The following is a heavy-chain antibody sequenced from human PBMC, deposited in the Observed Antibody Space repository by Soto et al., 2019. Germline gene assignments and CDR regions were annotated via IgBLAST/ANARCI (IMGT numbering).Heavy chain of an antibody. CDR1: GYTFTSYG. D-gene: IGHD2-2*01. J-gene: IGHJ6*02. V-gene: IGHV1-18*01. CDR3: ARARCSSTSCYFPHYYGMDV. CDR2: ISAYNGNT. Sequence: ASVKVSCKASGYTFTSYGISWVRQAPGQGLEWMGWISAYNGNTNYAQKLQGRVTMTTDTSTSTAYMELSSLRSEDTAVYYCARARCSSTSCYFPHYYGMDVWGQGTTVTVSS.